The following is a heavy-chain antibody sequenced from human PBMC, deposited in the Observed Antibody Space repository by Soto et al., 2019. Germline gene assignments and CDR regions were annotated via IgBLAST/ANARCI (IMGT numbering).Heavy chain of an antibody. D-gene: IGHD5-18*01. J-gene: IGHJ4*02. Sequence: QVQLVESGGGVVQPGRSLRLSCAASGFTFSSYAMHWVRQAPGKGPEWVAVISYDGSNKYYADSVKGRFTISRDNSKNTLYLQMNSLRAEDTAVYYCARDPGYRSFDYWGQGTLVTVSS. V-gene: IGHV3-30-3*01. CDR1: GFTFSSYA. CDR3: ARDPGYRSFDY. CDR2: ISYDGSNK.